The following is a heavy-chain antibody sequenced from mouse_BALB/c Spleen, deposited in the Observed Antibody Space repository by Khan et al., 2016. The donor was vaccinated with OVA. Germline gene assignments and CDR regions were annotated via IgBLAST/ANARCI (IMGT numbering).Heavy chain of an antibody. CDR1: GFTFSNYA. V-gene: IGHV5-6-5*01. CDR2: ISTGDTT. J-gene: IGHJ3*01. CDR3: ARDYWFVY. Sequence: EVMLVESGGGLVKPGGSLKVSCAASGFTFSNYAMSWVRQTPEKRLEWVASISTGDTTYYPDSVKGRFTIPRDNARKILYLQMSSLRSDDTAMYYCARDYWFVYWGQGTLVTVSA.